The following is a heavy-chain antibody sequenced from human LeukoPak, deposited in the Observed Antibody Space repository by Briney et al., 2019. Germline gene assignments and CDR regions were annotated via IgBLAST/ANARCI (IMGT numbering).Heavy chain of an antibody. CDR1: GGSISSGSCY. CDR2: IYTSGST. V-gene: IGHV4-61*02. J-gene: IGHJ4*02. Sequence: PSETLSLTCTVSGGSISSGSCYWNWIRQPAGKGLEWIGRIYTSGSTSYNSSLKSRVTISVDTSKNQFSLNLRSVTAADTAVYYCARVDTSMGAKRFDYWGQGTLVTVSS. D-gene: IGHD5-18*01. CDR3: ARVDTSMGAKRFDY.